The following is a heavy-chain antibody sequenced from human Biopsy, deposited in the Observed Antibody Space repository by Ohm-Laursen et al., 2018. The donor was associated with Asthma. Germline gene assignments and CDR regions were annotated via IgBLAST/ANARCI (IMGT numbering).Heavy chain of an antibody. CDR1: GFTFGNFA. Sequence: SSLRLSCSASGFTFGNFAMSWARQAPGKGLEWVSFIWYDGRKKTYADSVKGRFTISRDNSKDTLYLQMNSLRAEDTAVYYCARKIAARGGMGVWGQGTTVTVSS. D-gene: IGHD6-6*01. CDR2: IWYDGRKK. CDR3: ARKIAARGGMGV. V-gene: IGHV3-33*08. J-gene: IGHJ6*02.